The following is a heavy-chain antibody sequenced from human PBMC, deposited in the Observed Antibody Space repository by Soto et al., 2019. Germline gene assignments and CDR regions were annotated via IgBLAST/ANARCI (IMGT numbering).Heavy chain of an antibody. CDR1: GSSISNYY. CDR2: MYYSGST. CDR3: ARRLEALAAFDY. Sequence: QVQLQESGPGLVKPSETLSLTCTVSGSSISNYYWSWIRQPPGKGLEWIGYMYYSGSTNHNPSLKGRVAIPVDTSKNQFSLKLSSGTAADTAVYYCARRLEALAAFDYWGQGTLVTVSS. D-gene: IGHD2-15*01. V-gene: IGHV4-59*08. J-gene: IGHJ4*02.